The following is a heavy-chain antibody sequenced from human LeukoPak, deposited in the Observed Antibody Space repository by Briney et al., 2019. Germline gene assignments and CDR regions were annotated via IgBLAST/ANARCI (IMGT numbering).Heavy chain of an antibody. CDR3: ARKGVYCSSTSCQIPYGMDV. J-gene: IGHJ6*02. V-gene: IGHV3-21*01. CDR2: ISSSSSYI. D-gene: IGHD2-2*01. CDR1: GFTFSSYS. Sequence: GGSLRLSCAASGFTFSSYSMNWVRQAPGKGLEWVSSISSSSSYIYYADSVKGRFTISRDDAKNSLYLQMNSLRAEDTAVYYCARKGVYCSSTSCQIPYGMDVWGQGTTVTVSS.